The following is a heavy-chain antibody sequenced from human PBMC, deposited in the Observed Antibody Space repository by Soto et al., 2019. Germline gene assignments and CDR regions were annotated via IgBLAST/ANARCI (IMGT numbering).Heavy chain of an antibody. V-gene: IGHV4-31*03. Sequence: SENLSLTCTVSGGSISSGGYYWSWIRQHPGKGLEWIGYIYYSGSTYYNPSLKSRVTISVDTSKNQFSLKLSSVTAADTAVYYCARSGYSYGPNPLLYWGQGTLVTVSS. D-gene: IGHD5-18*01. CDR2: IYYSGST. J-gene: IGHJ4*02. CDR3: ARSGYSYGPNPLLY. CDR1: GGSISSGGYY.